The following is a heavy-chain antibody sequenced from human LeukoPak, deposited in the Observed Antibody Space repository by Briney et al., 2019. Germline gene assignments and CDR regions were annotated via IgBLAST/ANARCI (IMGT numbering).Heavy chain of an antibody. CDR2: MSSDGTNY. V-gene: IGHV3-30*03. CDR3: ARDQCDYGDFYWYVDL. CDR1: GFTFSSYW. J-gene: IGHJ2*01. Sequence: GGSLRLSCAASGFTFSSYWMSWVRQAPGKGLEWVAVMSSDGTNYYYADSVKGRFTISRDNSKNTLFLHMNNLRTEDTAVYFCARDQCDYGDFYWYVDLWGRGTLVTVSS. D-gene: IGHD4-17*01.